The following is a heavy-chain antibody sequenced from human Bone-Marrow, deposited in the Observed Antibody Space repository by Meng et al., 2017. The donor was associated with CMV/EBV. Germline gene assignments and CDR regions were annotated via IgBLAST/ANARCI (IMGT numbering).Heavy chain of an antibody. CDR1: GFTFSSYD. CDR2: IGTAGDT. J-gene: IGHJ4*02. CDR3: ARDPSIAAAGGYFDY. V-gene: IGHV3-13*01. Sequence: GESLKISCAASGFTFSSYDMHWVRQATGKGLEWVSAIGTAGDTYYPGSVKGRFTISRENAKNSLYLQMNSLRAGDTAVYYCARDPSIAAAGGYFDYWGQGTLVTVSS. D-gene: IGHD6-13*01.